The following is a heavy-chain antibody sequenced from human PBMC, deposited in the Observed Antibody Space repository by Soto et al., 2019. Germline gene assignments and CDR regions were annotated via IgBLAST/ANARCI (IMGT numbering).Heavy chain of an antibody. CDR1: GFTFSSYA. Sequence: GGSLRLSCAASGFTFSSYAMHWVRQAPGKGLEWVAVISYDGSNKYYADSVKGRFTISRDNSKNTLYLQMNSLRAEDTAVYYCARGWVYDFWSGPDVFDYWGQGALVTVSS. J-gene: IGHJ4*02. D-gene: IGHD3-3*01. CDR2: ISYDGSNK. CDR3: ARGWVYDFWSGPDVFDY. V-gene: IGHV3-30-3*01.